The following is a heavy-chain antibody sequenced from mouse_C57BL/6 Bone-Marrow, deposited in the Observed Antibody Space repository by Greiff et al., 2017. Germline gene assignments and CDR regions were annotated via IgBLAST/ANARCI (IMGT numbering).Heavy chain of an antibody. CDR1: GYTFTSYW. V-gene: IGHV1-53*01. J-gene: IGHJ1*03. D-gene: IGHD4-1*01. CDR3: ASLLTGTYWYFYV. Sequence: QVQLQQSGTELVKPGASVKLSCTASGYTFTSYWMHWVKQRPGQGLEWIGNINPSNGGTNYNEKFKSKATLTVDKSSSTAYMQHSRLTSEDSAVYYCASLLTGTYWYFYVWGTGTTVTVSS. CDR2: INPSNGGT.